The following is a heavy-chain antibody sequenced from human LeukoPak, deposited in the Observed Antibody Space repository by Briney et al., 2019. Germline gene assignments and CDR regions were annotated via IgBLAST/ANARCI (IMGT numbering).Heavy chain of an antibody. CDR3: ARDRGGSYSAVDY. J-gene: IGHJ4*02. CDR2: ISSSSSYI. CDR1: GFTFSSYS. D-gene: IGHD1-26*01. V-gene: IGHV3-21*01. Sequence: GGSLRLSCAASGFTFSSYSMNWVRQAPGKGLEWVSSISSSSSYIYYADSVKGRFTISRDNAKNSLYLQMNSLRAEDTAVYYCARDRGGSYSAVDYWGQGTLVTVSS.